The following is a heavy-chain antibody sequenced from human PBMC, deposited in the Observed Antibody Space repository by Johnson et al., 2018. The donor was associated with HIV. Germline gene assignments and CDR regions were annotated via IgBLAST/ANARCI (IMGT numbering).Heavy chain of an antibody. V-gene: IGHV3-11*04. D-gene: IGHD2-15*01. Sequence: QVQLVESGGGLVKPGGSLRLSCVASGFTFSDYYMTWIRQAPGKGLEWVSYIDGRGSIIYSADSVQGRFTISRENGKNSLYLQMNSLRAEDAAVYYCARRRDCSGGSCPDGFDIWGQGTKVIVSS. CDR2: IDGRGSII. J-gene: IGHJ3*02. CDR1: GFTFSDYY. CDR3: ARRRDCSGGSCPDGFDI.